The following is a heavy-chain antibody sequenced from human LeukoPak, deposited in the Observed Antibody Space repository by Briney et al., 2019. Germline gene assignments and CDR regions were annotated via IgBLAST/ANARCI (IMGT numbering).Heavy chain of an antibody. D-gene: IGHD3-3*01. CDR1: GYTFTGYY. V-gene: IGHV1-2*02. CDR3: ARASGITIFGVAPFDP. CDR2: INPNSGGT. J-gene: IGHJ5*02. Sequence: ASVKVSCKASGYTFTGYYMHWVRQAPGQGLELMGWINPNSGGTNYAQKFQGRVTMTRDTSISTAYMELSRLRSDDTAVYYCARASGITIFGVAPFDPWGQGTLVTVSS.